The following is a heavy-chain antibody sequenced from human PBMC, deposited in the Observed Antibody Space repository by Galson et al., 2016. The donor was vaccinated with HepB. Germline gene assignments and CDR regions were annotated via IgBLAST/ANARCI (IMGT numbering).Heavy chain of an antibody. D-gene: IGHD5-18*01. V-gene: IGHV3-7*01. J-gene: IGHJ4*02. CDR2: IDRDGSDQ. Sequence: SLRLSCAASGFIFSDYWMSWVRQAPGKRLEWVATIDRDGSDQYSVDSVKGRFTICRDNAKDSLSLQLNSLRADDTAVYYCTRGGHSVFDYWGQGSLVTVSS. CDR1: GFIFSDYW. CDR3: TRGGHSVFDY.